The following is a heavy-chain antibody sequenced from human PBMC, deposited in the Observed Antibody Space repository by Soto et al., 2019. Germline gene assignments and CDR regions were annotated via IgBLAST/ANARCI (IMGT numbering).Heavy chain of an antibody. V-gene: IGHV4-59*01. CDR2: IYYSGST. CDR3: ARAEQGLLGY. CDR1: GGSISSYY. D-gene: IGHD3-16*01. J-gene: IGHJ1*01. Sequence: QVQLQESGPGLVKPSETLSLTCTVSGGSISSYYWSWIRQPPGKGLEWIGYIYYSGSTNYNPSLKSRVTFSVATSKNQCSLRRSAVAAADTGVYYRARAEQGLLGYWGQGTLVTVSS.